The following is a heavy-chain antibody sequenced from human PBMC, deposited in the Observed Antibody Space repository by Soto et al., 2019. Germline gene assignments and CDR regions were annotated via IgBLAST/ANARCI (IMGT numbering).Heavy chain of an antibody. J-gene: IGHJ6*03. D-gene: IGHD3-3*01. V-gene: IGHV1-8*01. CDR2: MNPNSGNT. Sequence: QVRLVQSGAEVKKPGASVKVSCKASGYTFTSYDINWVRQATGQGLEWMGWMNPNSGNTGYAQKFQCRVTVTRNTSISTDYMELSSLRSEDTAVYSCARAESWSGATYPNYYYYYMDVWGKGTTVTVSS. CDR1: GYTFTSYD. CDR3: ARAESWSGATYPNYYYYYMDV.